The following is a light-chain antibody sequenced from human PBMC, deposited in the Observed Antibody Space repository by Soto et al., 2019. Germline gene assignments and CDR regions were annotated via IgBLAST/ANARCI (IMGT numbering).Light chain of an antibody. V-gene: IGLV2-14*01. CDR2: EVT. Sequence: QSALTQPASVSGSPGQSITVSCTGTSGDVGGYNFVSWYQQHPGKAPKLIIYEVTNRPSGVSNRFSGSKSGNTASLTISGLRAEDEADYYCSSYTSGFTLVVFGGGTKVTVL. CDR3: SSYTSGFTLVV. J-gene: IGLJ2*01. CDR1: SGDVGGYNF.